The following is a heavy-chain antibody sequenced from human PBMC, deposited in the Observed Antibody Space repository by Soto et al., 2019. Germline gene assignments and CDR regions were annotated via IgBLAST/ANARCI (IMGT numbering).Heavy chain of an antibody. CDR1: GYTFTSYD. D-gene: IGHD3-3*01. Sequence: ASVKVSCKASGYTFTSYDINWVRQATGQGLEWMGWMNPNSGNTGYAQKFQGRVTMTRNTSISTAYMELSSLGSEDTAVYYCARGLSYDFWSGSKWFDPWGQGTLVTVSS. CDR2: MNPNSGNT. V-gene: IGHV1-8*01. J-gene: IGHJ5*02. CDR3: ARGLSYDFWSGSKWFDP.